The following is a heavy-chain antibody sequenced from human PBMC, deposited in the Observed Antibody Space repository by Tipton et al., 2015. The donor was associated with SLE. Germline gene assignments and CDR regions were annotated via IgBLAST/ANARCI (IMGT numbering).Heavy chain of an antibody. V-gene: IGHV4-59*08. D-gene: IGHD2-21*02. CDR1: GGSISSYY. CDR2: IYYSENT. Sequence: TLSLTCTVSGGSISSYYWSWIRQPPGKGLEWIGYIYYSENTNYNPSLKSRVTMSVDTAKNQFSLKLTSVTAGDTAVYYCARGLLTWRGAIVGVDVWGQGTTVNVSS. CDR3: ARGLLTWRGAIVGVDV. J-gene: IGHJ6*02.